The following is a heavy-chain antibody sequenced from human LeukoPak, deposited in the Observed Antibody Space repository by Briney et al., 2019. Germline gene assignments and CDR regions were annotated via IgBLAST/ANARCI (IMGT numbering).Heavy chain of an antibody. CDR3: AREHCSSTSCYYYYGMDV. Sequence: PGGSLRLSCAASGFTFSSYSMHWVRQAPGKGLEWVGVISSDGNNKYFADSVRGRFTISRDNSENTLYLQMNSLGVEDTAVYYCAREHCSSTSCYYYYGMDVWGQGTTVTVSS. D-gene: IGHD2-2*01. V-gene: IGHV3-30-3*01. J-gene: IGHJ6*02. CDR2: ISSDGNNK. CDR1: GFTFSSYS.